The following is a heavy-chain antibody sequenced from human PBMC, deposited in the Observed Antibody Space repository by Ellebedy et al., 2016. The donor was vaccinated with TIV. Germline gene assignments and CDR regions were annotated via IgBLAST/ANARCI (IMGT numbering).Heavy chain of an antibody. J-gene: IGHJ4*02. V-gene: IGHV1-69*04. D-gene: IGHD1-26*01. CDR2: IIPILGVT. CDR1: GGTFSNYA. Sequence: AASVKVSCKASGGTFSNYAFNWVRQAPGQGLERMGRIIPILGVTEYARNFQGRLTFTADKYTTTAYMELRSLRSEDTAVYYCARWGGSSGRFQGPYDFWGQGTLVAVSS. CDR3: ARWGGSSGRFQGPYDF.